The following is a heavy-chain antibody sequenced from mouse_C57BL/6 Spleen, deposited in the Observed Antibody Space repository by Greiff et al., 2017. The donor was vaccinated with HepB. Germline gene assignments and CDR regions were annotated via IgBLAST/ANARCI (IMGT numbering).Heavy chain of an antibody. V-gene: IGHV1-19*01. CDR3: AKGGYDGSTQQTWYFDV. CDR2: INPYNGGT. J-gene: IGHJ1*03. Sequence: VQLQQSGPVLVKPGASVKMSCKASGYTFTDYYMNWVKQSHGKSLEWIGVINPYNGGTSYNQKFKGKATLTVDKSSSTAYMELNSLTSEDSAVYYCAKGGYDGSTQQTWYFDVWGTGTTVTVSS. D-gene: IGHD1-1*01. CDR1: GYTFTDYY.